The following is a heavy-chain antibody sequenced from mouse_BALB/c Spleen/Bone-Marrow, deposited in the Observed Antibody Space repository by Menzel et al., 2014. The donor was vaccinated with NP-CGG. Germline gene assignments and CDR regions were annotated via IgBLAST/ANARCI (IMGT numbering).Heavy chain of an antibody. V-gene: IGHV14-3*02. CDR2: IDPANGNT. D-gene: IGHD3-1*01. CDR3: ARRAAWAPGFAY. CDR1: GFNIKDTY. Sequence: VQLQQSGAELVKPGASVKLSCTASGFNIKDTYMHWVKQRPEQGLEWIGRIDPANGNTKYDPKFQGKATITADTSSNTAYLQLSRLTSERSSFYFCARRAAWAPGFAYLVHGTLLTVS. J-gene: IGHJ3*01.